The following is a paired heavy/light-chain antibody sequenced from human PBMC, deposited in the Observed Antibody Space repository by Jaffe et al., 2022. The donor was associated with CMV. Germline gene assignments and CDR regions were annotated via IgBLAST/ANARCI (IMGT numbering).Heavy chain of an antibody. Sequence: EVQLLESGGGLVQPGGSLRLSCAASGFTFSTSAMSWVRQAPGKGLEWVSTISLRGESTYNADSVKGRFTFSRDNSKSTLYLQMNNLRADDTAVYHCAKGGTAGTGWRTFDYWGLGTLVTVSS. J-gene: IGHJ4*02. CDR3: AKGGTAGTGWRTFDY. CDR1: GFTFSTSA. V-gene: IGHV3-23*01. D-gene: IGHD6-19*01. CDR2: ISLRGEST.
Light chain of an antibody. V-gene: IGKV1D-12*01. CDR2: AAS. Sequence: DIQITQSPSSVSASVGDRVTITCRASQGLSRSLVWYQHQPGKAPKLLIYAASTLQSGVPSRFSGSGSGTDFTLTISRLQPEDSATYYCQQSNSFPITFGQGTRLEIK. CDR1: QGLSRS. J-gene: IGKJ5*01. CDR3: QQSNSFPIT.